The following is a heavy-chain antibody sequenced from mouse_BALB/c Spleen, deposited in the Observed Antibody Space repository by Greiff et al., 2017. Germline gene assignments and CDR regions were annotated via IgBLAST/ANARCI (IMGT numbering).Heavy chain of an antibody. D-gene: IGHD2-10*01. CDR2: IWSGGST. CDR1: GFSLTSYG. J-gene: IGHJ4*01. V-gene: IGHV2-2*02. CDR3: ARMAYYGNYDAMDY. Sequence: VQLVESGPGLVQPSQSLSITCTVSGFSLTSYGVHWVRQSPGKGLEWLGVIWSGGSTDYNAAFISRLSISKDNSKSQVFFKMNSLQANDTAIYYCARMAYYGNYDAMDYWGQGTSVTVSS.